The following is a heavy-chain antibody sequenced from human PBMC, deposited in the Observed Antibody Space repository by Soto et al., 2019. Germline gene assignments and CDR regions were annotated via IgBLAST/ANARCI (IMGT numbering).Heavy chain of an antibody. D-gene: IGHD4-17*01. CDR1: GFSLSTRGVG. CDR2: IYWDDDK. CDR3: ARKNYGDYPTDY. J-gene: IGHJ4*02. V-gene: IGHV2-5*02. Sequence: QITLKESGPTLVKPTQTLTLTCTFSGFSLSTRGVGVGWLRQPPGKALEWLAVIYWDDDKRYSPSLQSRLTITKATSKNQVVRTMTNMDPVDTATYYCARKNYGDYPTDYWGQGTLVTVSS.